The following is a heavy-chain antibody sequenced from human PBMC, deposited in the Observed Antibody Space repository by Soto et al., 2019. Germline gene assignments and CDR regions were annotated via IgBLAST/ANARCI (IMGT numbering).Heavy chain of an antibody. V-gene: IGHV2-5*02. CDR1: GFSLSTSGVG. CDR3: AHRPPSTDIASWFDP. D-gene: IGHD2-15*01. Sequence: QITLKGSGPTLVKPTQTLTLTCTFSGFSLSTSGVGVGWIRQPPGKALEWLALIYWDDDKRYSPSLKSRLTITKDTSKNQVVLTMTNMDPVDTATYYCAHRPPSTDIASWFDPWGQGTLVTVSS. J-gene: IGHJ5*02. CDR2: IYWDDDK.